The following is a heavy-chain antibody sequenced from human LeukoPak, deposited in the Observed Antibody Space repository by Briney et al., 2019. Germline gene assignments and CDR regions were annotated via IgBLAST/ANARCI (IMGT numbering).Heavy chain of an antibody. V-gene: IGHV1-18*01. CDR1: GYTLINYG. CDR2: ISAYNGNT. CDR3: ATIIVGNYYYYGMDV. D-gene: IGHD1-26*01. J-gene: IGHJ6*02. Sequence: ASVTVSCTASGYTLINYGISWMRQARGQGLEWMGWISAYNGNTNYAQKFQGRVTMTPDTSTSTAYMELRSLRSDDTAVYYCATIIVGNYYYYGMDVWGQGTTVTVSS.